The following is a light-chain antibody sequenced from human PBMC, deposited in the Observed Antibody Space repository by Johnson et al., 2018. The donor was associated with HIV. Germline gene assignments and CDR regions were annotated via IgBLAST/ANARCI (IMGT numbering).Light chain of an antibody. CDR2: DNN. CDR1: SSNIGNNY. Sequence: TQPPSVSAAPGQKVTISCSGSSSNIGNNYVSWYQQFPGTAPKLLIYDNNKRPSGIPDRFSGSKSGTSATLGITGLQTGDEADYYCGTWDSSLSAYVFGTGTKVIVL. V-gene: IGLV1-51*01. CDR3: GTWDSSLSAYV. J-gene: IGLJ1*01.